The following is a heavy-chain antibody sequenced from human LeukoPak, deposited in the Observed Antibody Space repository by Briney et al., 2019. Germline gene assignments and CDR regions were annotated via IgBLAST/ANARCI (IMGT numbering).Heavy chain of an antibody. CDR3: ARDAQRGFDYSNSLEY. CDR2: IWSDGSNR. J-gene: IGHJ4*01. Sequence: PGGSLRLSCAASGFIFSRYGMHWVRQAPGKGLEWVAVIWSDGSNRFYAGSVKGRFTISRDNSQNTVFLQMNSLRVEDTAMYYCARDAQRGFDYSNSLEYWGHGTLVTVSS. V-gene: IGHV3-33*01. D-gene: IGHD4-11*01. CDR1: GFIFSRYG.